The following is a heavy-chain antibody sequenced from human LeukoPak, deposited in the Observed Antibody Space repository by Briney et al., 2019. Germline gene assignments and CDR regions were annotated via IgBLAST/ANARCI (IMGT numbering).Heavy chain of an antibody. D-gene: IGHD3-16*01. J-gene: IGHJ4*02. CDR1: GFIVSSNY. Sequence: GGSLRLSCAASGFIVSSNYMSWVRQAPGKGLEWVSVIYDDGTTYYADSVKGRFTISRDNSRNTVFLQMNSLRAEDTAVYYCARDYAFDYWGQGTLVTVSS. CDR2: IYDDGTT. V-gene: IGHV3-53*01. CDR3: ARDYAFDY.